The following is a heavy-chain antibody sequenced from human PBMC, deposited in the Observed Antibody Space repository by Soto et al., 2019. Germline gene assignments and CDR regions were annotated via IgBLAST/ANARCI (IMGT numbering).Heavy chain of an antibody. Sequence: ASVKVSCKASGYTFSSYAMHWVRQAPGQRLEWMGWINAGNGNTKYSQKFQGRVTITKNTSAGTAYMELSSLRSEDTAVYYCARGPLRNWFDPWGQGTLVTVSS. J-gene: IGHJ5*02. CDR2: INAGNGNT. CDR1: GYTFSSYA. V-gene: IGHV1-3*01. D-gene: IGHD5-12*01. CDR3: ARGPLRNWFDP.